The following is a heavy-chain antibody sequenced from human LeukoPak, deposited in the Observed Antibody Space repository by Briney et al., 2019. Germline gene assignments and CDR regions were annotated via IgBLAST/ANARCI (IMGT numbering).Heavy chain of an antibody. CDR3: ARRGDSSSWYLFDY. Sequence: GGALEISWKGFGYRFTSFWIGGVRQIPGKGLGGMGIIYPGDSDTRYSPSFQGQVTISADKSISTAYLQWSSLKASDTAMYYCARRGDSSSWYLFDYWGQGTLVTVSS. CDR1: GYRFTSFW. CDR2: IYPGDSDT. V-gene: IGHV5-51*01. J-gene: IGHJ4*02. D-gene: IGHD6-13*01.